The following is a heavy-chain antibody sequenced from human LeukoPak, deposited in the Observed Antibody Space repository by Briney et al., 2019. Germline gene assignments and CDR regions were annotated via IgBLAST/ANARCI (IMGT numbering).Heavy chain of an antibody. V-gene: IGHV3-21*01. Sequence: GGSLRLSCAGSGFTFSSYSMNWVRQAPGKGLEWVSSISSSSSYIYYADSVKGRFTISRDNAKNSLYLQMNSLRAEDTAVYYCAREEWELLPFDYWGQGTLVTVSS. D-gene: IGHD1-26*01. CDR1: GFTFSSYS. J-gene: IGHJ4*02. CDR2: ISSSSSYI. CDR3: AREEWELLPFDY.